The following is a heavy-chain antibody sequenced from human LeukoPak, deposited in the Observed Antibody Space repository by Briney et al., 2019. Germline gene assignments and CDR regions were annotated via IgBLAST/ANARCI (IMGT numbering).Heavy chain of an antibody. V-gene: IGHV4-34*01. Sequence: SETLSLTCAVYGGSFSSYYCSWIRQPPGKGLEWIGHITHSGSTSYNPSLKSRVTISVDASKNQFSLKLSSVTAADTAVYYCSYTGWYKVPDYWGQGTLVTVSS. CDR1: GGSFSSYY. J-gene: IGHJ4*02. CDR3: SYTGWYKVPDY. D-gene: IGHD6-19*01. CDR2: ITHSGST.